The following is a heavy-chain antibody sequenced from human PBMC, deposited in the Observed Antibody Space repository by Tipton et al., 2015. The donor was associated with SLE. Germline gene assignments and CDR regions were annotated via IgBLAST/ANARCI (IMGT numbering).Heavy chain of an antibody. V-gene: IGHV1-2*06. J-gene: IGHJ4*02. CDR3: ARGEGETIY. Sequence: QSGAEVKKPGASVTVSCKASGYTFTDYYIHWVRQAPGQGLEWMGRISPYSGGTNFAQKFQGRVTMTTDTSISTVYMELSRLTSDDTAVYYCARGEGETIYWGQGTLITVSS. CDR2: ISPYSGGT. CDR1: GYTFTDYY. D-gene: IGHD4/OR15-4a*01.